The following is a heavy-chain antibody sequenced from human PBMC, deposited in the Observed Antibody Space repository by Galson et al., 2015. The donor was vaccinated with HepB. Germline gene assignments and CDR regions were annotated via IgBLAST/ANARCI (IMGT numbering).Heavy chain of an antibody. CDR3: ARLLFGPYYFDY. CDR1: GFSLSTTEVT. CDR2: IYWDDDK. D-gene: IGHD3-10*01. J-gene: IGHJ4*02. V-gene: IGHV2-5*02. Sequence: PALVKPTQTLTLTCTFSGFSLSTTEVTVGWIRQPPGKALEWLALIYWDDDKRYSPSLKNRLTFTKDTSKNQVVLTMTNMDPVDTGTYYRARLLFGPYYFDYWGQGTLVTVSS.